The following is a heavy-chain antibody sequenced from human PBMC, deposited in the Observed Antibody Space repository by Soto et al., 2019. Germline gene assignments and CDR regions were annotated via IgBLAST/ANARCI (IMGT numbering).Heavy chain of an antibody. D-gene: IGHD3-22*01. CDR2: ISAYNGNT. CDR3: AALSQAYDSSGYYPKGDAFDI. CDR1: GYTFTSYG. J-gene: IGHJ3*02. Sequence: ASVKVSCKASGYTFTSYGISWVRQAPGQGLEWMGWISAYNGNTNYAQKLQGRVTMTTDTSTSTAYMELRSLRSDDTAVYYCAALSQAYDSSGYYPKGDAFDIWGQGTMVTVSS. V-gene: IGHV1-18*01.